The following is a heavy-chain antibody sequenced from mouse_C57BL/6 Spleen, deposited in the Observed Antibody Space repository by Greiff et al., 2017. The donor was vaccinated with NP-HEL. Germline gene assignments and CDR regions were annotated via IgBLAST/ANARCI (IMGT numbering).Heavy chain of an antibody. J-gene: IGHJ2*01. V-gene: IGHV1-82*01. CDR2: IYPGDGDT. D-gene: IGHD2-10*01. Sequence: QVQLKQSGPELVKPGASVKISCKASGYAFSSSWMNWVKQRPGKGLEWIGRIYPGDGDTNYNGNFKGKATLTADKSSSTAYMQLSSLTSEDSAVYFCARLEAYPYYFDYWGQGTTLTVSS. CDR1: GYAFSSSW. CDR3: ARLEAYPYYFDY.